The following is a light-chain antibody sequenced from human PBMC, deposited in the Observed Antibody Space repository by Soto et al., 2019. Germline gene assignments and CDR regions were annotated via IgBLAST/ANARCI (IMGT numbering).Light chain of an antibody. CDR1: HDIGNY. J-gene: IGKJ3*01. V-gene: IGKV1-33*01. CDR3: QHPEQRPL. Sequence: DLQMTPSPLYLSASIGDRVTITCQASHDIGNYLNWYQQKPGQAPNLVIYGAFNLETWVPSRFRGGGTGTDCTFTMSRLRREGIAKNYSQHPEQRPLVGPGPKEDF. CDR2: GAF.